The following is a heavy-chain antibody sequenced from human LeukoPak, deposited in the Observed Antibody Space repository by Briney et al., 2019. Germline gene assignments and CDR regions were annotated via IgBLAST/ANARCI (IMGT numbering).Heavy chain of an antibody. Sequence: ASVKVSCKASGYSFTDYYMHWVRQAPGQGLEWMGWISAYNGNTKYAQNFQGRVTMTSDTSTSTAYMELRSLRSDDTAVYYCARNGAHPQFGGFDYWGQGTLVTVSS. CDR1: GYSFTDYY. V-gene: IGHV1-18*04. J-gene: IGHJ4*02. D-gene: IGHD3-10*01. CDR2: ISAYNGNT. CDR3: ARNGAHPQFGGFDY.